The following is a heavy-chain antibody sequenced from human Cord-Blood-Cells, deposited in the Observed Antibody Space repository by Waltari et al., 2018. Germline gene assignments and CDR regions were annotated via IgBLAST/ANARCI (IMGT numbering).Heavy chain of an antibody. Sequence: QVQLVQSGAEVKKPGASVKVSCKVSGYTLTELSMHWVRQAPGQGLEWMGGFDPEDGETIYAQKFQGRVTMTEDTSTDTAYMELSSLRSEDTAVYYCATAEPLGSSSSGKGAFDIWGQGTMVTVSS. CDR2: FDPEDGET. D-gene: IGHD6-6*01. J-gene: IGHJ3*02. CDR1: GYTLTELS. V-gene: IGHV1-24*01. CDR3: ATAEPLGSSSSGKGAFDI.